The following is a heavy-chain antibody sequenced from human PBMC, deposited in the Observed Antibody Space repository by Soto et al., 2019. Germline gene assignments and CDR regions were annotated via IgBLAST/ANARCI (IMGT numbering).Heavy chain of an antibody. D-gene: IGHD2-15*01. V-gene: IGHV1-46*03. CDR2: INPSGGST. CDR1: GYTFTSYY. J-gene: IGHJ5*02. CDR3: ARDPIRSYCSGGSCYQYNWFDP. Sequence: GASVKVSCKASGYTFTSYYMHWVRQAPGQGLEWMGIINPSGGSTSYAQKFQGRVTMTRDTSTSTVHMELSSLRSEDTAVYYCARDPIRSYCSGGSCYQYNWFDPWGQGTLVTVSS.